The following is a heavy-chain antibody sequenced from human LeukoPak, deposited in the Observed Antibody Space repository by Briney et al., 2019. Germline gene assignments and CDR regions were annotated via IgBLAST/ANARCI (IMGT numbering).Heavy chain of an antibody. CDR1: GYTFTDYY. J-gene: IGHJ4*02. CDR3: AREGPIVGAAHLVDY. D-gene: IGHD1-26*01. CDR2: INPNSGGT. V-gene: IGHV1-2*02. Sequence: ASVKVSCKASGYTFTDYYMHWVRQAPGQGLEWMGWINPNSGGTNYAQKFQGRVTMTRDTSISTAYMELSRLRSDDTAVYYCAREGPIVGAAHLVDYWGQGTLVTVSS.